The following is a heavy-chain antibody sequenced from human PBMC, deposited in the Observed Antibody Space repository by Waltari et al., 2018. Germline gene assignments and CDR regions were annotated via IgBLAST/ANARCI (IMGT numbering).Heavy chain of an antibody. CDR2: IWCDGSNK. J-gene: IGHJ4*02. Sequence: QVQLVESGGGVVQPGRSLRLYCAPSGFTFSRYGMHWVRQGPGKGLEWVAFIWCDGSNKYYADSVKGRFTISRDSSKNTLYLQMNNLRAEDTAVYYCAKDQERGYSYGYGFDYWGQGTLVTVSS. D-gene: IGHD5-18*01. CDR3: AKDQERGYSYGYGFDY. V-gene: IGHV3-33*06. CDR1: GFTFSRYG.